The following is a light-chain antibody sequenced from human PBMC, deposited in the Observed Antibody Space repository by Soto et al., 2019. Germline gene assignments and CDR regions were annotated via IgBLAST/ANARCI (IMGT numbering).Light chain of an antibody. V-gene: IGKV3-15*01. Sequence: EIVMTQSPATLSVSPGERATLSCRASQSVSSNLAWYQQKPGQAPRLLIYGASTRATGIPARFSGSVSGTEFTLTISSLHSEDFAVYYCQQYNNWPAITFGQGTRLEIK. CDR2: GAS. CDR1: QSVSSN. CDR3: QQYNNWPAIT. J-gene: IGKJ5*01.